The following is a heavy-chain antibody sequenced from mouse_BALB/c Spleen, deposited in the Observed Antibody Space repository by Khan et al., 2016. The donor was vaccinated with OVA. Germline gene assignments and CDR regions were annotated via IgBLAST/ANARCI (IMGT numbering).Heavy chain of an antibody. D-gene: IGHD1-1*02. J-gene: IGHJ3*01. Sequence: QVRLQQSGAELARPGASVKMSCKASGYTFTTYTIHWVKQRPGQGLEWIGYIIPSTNDNTYNQKFKDKATLTAGKSSSTAYIQLNNLILDDYAVYNWEKEGAYCGSEGWFTYWGQGTLVTVSA. CDR1: GYTFTTYT. V-gene: IGHV1-4*01. CDR3: EKEGAYCGSEGWFTY. CDR2: IIPSTNDN.